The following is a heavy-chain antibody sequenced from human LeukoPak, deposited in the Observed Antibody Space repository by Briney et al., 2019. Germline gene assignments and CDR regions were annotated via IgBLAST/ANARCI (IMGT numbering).Heavy chain of an antibody. J-gene: IGHJ4*02. Sequence: QSGGSLRLSCAASGFTFSSYGMHWVRQAPGKGLEWVAFIRYDGSNKYYADSVKGRFTISRDNSKDTLYLQMNSLRAEDTAVYYCAKDPTYYGSGSYYDYWGQGTLVTVSS. V-gene: IGHV3-30*02. CDR1: GFTFSSYG. D-gene: IGHD3-10*01. CDR3: AKDPTYYGSGSYYDY. CDR2: IRYDGSNK.